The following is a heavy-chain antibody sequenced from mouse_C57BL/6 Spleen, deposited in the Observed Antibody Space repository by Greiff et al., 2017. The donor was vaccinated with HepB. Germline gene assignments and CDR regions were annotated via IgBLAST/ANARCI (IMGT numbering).Heavy chain of an antibody. Sequence: DVKLVESGGDLVKPGGSLKLSCAASGFTFSSYGMSWVRQTPDKRLEWVATISSGGSYTYYPDSVKGRFTISRDNAKNTLYLQMSSLKSEDTAMYYCARRKTGYGSPDYWGQGTTLTVSS. J-gene: IGHJ2*01. D-gene: IGHD1-1*01. CDR2: ISSGGSYT. V-gene: IGHV5-6*02. CDR3: ARRKTGYGSPDY. CDR1: GFTFSSYG.